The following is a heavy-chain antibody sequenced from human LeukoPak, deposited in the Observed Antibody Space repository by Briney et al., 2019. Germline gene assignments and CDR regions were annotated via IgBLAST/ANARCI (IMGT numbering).Heavy chain of an antibody. CDR3: ARLSAYYYGSFFYYYMDV. V-gene: IGHV3-7*01. CDR2: IKQDESER. J-gene: IGHJ6*03. CDR1: GLSFSSYW. D-gene: IGHD3-10*01. Sequence: GGSLRLSCEGSGLSFSSYWMTWVRQSPGKGPEWVANIKQDESERYTVDSVKGRFTISRDNAKNSVYLHMNSLRAEDTALYYCARLSAYYYGSFFYYYMDVWGKGTTVTVSS.